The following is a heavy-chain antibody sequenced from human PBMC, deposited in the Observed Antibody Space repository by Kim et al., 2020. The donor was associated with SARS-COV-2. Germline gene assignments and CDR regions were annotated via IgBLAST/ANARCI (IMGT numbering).Heavy chain of an antibody. J-gene: IGHJ6*02. CDR2: IYPADSDT. Sequence: GESLKISCKASGYTFTNSWIAWVRQMPGKGLEWMGIIYPADSDTRYRPSFQGQVTISADKSVSTAYLQWSSLKASDTAMYYCARSSWGYSGGWYYYYGMHVWGQGTTVTVSS. CDR1: GYTFTNSW. V-gene: IGHV5-51*01. D-gene: IGHD6-19*01. CDR3: ARSSWGYSGGWYYYYGMHV.